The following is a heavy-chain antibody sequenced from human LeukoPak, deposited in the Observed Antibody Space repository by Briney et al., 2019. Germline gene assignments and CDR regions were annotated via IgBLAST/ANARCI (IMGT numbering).Heavy chain of an antibody. CDR1: GFTFSSYG. J-gene: IGHJ4*02. D-gene: IGHD3-3*01. V-gene: IGHV3-15*01. CDR3: TTVQGFWSGYYPFDY. Sequence: PGRSLRLSCAASGFTFSSYGMHWVRQAPGKGLEWVGRIKSKTDGGTTDYAAPVKGRFTISRDDSKNTLYLQMNSLKTEDTAVYYCTTVQGFWSGYYPFDYWGQGTLVTVSS. CDR2: IKSKTDGGTT.